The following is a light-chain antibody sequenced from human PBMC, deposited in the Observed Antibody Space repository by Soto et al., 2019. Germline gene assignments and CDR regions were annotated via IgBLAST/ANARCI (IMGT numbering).Light chain of an antibody. CDR3: QQYASSPWT. CDR1: QSVTSNY. J-gene: IGKJ1*01. V-gene: IGKV3-20*01. Sequence: EIVLTQSPGTLSLSPGERATLSCRASQSVTSNYLAWYQQKPGQAPSLLIYGASARAAGNPDRFSGSGTGTDFALTISGLEPEDFAVYFCQQYASSPWTFGQGTKVEIK. CDR2: GAS.